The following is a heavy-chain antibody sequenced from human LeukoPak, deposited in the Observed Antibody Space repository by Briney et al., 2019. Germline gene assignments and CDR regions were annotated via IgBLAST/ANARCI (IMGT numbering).Heavy chain of an antibody. CDR3: AKSHSVGYRGYFDY. J-gene: IGHJ4*02. V-gene: IGHV3-23*01. D-gene: IGHD5-12*01. Sequence: GGSLRLSCAASRFSFSTYAMSWVRQAPGKGLEWVSTISDSGESTYYADSVKGQFTISRDNPKNTVYLQMNSLRVEDTAVYYCAKSHSVGYRGYFDYWGQGTLVTVSS. CDR2: ISDSGEST. CDR1: RFSFSTYA.